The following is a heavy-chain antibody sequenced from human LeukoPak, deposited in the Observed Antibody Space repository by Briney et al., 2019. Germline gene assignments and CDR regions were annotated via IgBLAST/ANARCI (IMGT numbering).Heavy chain of an antibody. Sequence: SETLSLTCTVSGGSISSYYWGWIRQPPGKGLEWIGTFYYSGSTYYNPSLKSRVTIPVDTSKNQFSLKLSSVTAADTAVYYCARFPLTHYDSSGYYPYWGQGTLVTVSS. V-gene: IGHV4-39*01. D-gene: IGHD3-22*01. CDR3: ARFPLTHYDSSGYYPY. J-gene: IGHJ4*02. CDR1: GGSISSYY. CDR2: FYYSGST.